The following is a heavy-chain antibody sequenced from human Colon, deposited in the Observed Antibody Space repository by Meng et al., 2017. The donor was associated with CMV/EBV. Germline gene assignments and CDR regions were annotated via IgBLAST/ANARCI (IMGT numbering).Heavy chain of an antibody. CDR2: ISTGSSYI. Sequence: GGSLRLSCAASGFTFSSYAMNWVRQAPGKGLEWVASISTGSSYIYYADSLKGRFTISRDNAKDSLYLHVNSLRAEDTGVYYCAREVVPGRRMDVWGLGTTVTVSS. CDR1: GFTFSSYA. D-gene: IGHD6-6*01. CDR3: AREVVPGRRMDV. V-gene: IGHV3-21*01. J-gene: IGHJ6*02.